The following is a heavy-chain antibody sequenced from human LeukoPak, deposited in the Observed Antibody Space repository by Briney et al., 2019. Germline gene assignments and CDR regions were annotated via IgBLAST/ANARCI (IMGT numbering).Heavy chain of an antibody. CDR3: AREIATPTPGVLFYGMDV. V-gene: IGHV3-66*03. Sequence: PGGSLRLSCVASGFTAGNKYINWVRQAPGRGLEWVSLIYRSGHVYYADSVKGRFTISRDDSKDTVYLQMDNLRTEDTAVYYCAREIATPTPGVLFYGMDVWGQGTTVNVSS. CDR2: IYRSGHV. CDR1: GFTAGNKY. J-gene: IGHJ6*02. D-gene: IGHD2-8*01.